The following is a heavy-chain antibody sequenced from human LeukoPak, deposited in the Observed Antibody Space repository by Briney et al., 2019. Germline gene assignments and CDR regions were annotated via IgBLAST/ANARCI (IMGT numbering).Heavy chain of an antibody. J-gene: IGHJ4*02. D-gene: IGHD6-6*01. CDR1: SGSISSSSYH. CDR3: AREKRYSSSSEPFFDY. V-gene: IGHV4-39*02. CDR2: IYYSGST. Sequence: SGTLSLTCAVSSGSISSSSYHWGWIRQPPGKGLEWIGSIYYSGSTYYNPSLKSRVTTSVDTSKNQFSLKLSSVTAADTAVYYCAREKRYSSSSEPFFDYWGQGSLVTVSS.